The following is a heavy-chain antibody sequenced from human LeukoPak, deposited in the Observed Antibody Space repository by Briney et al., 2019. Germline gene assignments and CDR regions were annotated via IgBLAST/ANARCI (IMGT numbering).Heavy chain of an antibody. CDR2: ISGSGGNT. V-gene: IGHV3-23*01. CDR3: AKVRYDSSGFQSPYFDH. J-gene: IGHJ4*02. D-gene: IGHD3-22*01. CDR1: GFTFNNYA. Sequence: GGSLRLSCAASGFTFNNYAMSWVRRAPGKGLEWVSGISGSGGNTYYADSVRGRFTISRDSSKNTLFLQMNSLRVEDTAVYYCAKVRYDSSGFQSPYFDHWGQGTLVTVYS.